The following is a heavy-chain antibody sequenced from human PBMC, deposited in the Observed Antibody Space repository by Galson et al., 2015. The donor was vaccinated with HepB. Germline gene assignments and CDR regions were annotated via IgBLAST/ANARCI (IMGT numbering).Heavy chain of an antibody. D-gene: IGHD3-16*01. V-gene: IGHV3-23*01. CDR1: GFIFRHHA. Sequence: SLRLSCAGSGFIFRHHAMAWIRQAPGKGLEWVSGINGRGSTRSYSDDVKGRVSISRDNSKDTVFLQMDNLRTEDTGVYYCVKEGSWFGGDWFDPWGQGALVTVS. J-gene: IGHJ5*02. CDR2: INGRGSTR. CDR3: VKEGSWFGGDWFDP.